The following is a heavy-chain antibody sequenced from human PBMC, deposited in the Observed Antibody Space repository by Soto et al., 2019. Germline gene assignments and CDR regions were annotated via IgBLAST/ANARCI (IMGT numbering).Heavy chain of an antibody. CDR2: VYPNNGDT. V-gene: IGHV1-2*02. CDR3: ARDVAPSGDHRFDL. CDR1: GYTFTDYH. J-gene: IGHJ3*01. Sequence: QVQLVQSGADMKKAGASVKVSCKTSGYTFTDYHIHWVRQAPGQAPEWMGWVYPNNGDTIYAQRFQGRVTLTRDTSTRTVYMELSWLRSDDTAMYYCARDVAPSGDHRFDLWGQGTMVTVSS. D-gene: IGHD2-21*01.